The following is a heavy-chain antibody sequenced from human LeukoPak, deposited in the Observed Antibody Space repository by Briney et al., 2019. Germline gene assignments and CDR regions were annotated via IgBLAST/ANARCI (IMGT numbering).Heavy chain of an antibody. Sequence: ASVKVSCMASGGTFSSYAISWVRQAPGQGLEWMGGIIPIFGTANYAQKFQGRVTITADKSTSTAYMELSSLRSEDTAVYYCARVRNEDVRVIDYWGQGTLVTVSS. CDR1: GGTFSSYA. D-gene: IGHD5-24*01. CDR2: IIPIFGTA. J-gene: IGHJ4*02. V-gene: IGHV1-69*06. CDR3: ARVRNEDVRVIDY.